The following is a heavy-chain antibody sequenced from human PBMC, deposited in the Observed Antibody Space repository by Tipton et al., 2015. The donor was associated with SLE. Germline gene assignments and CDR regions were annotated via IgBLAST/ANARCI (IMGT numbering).Heavy chain of an antibody. CDR2: IYYSGST. Sequence: LSLTCTVSGGSISSSSYYWGWIRQPPEKGLEWIGSIYYSGSTYYNPSLKSRVTISVDTSKNQFSLKLSSVTAADTAVYYCARQDSSSWYRVQHWGQGTLVTVSS. CDR3: ARQDSSSWYRVQH. D-gene: IGHD6-13*01. V-gene: IGHV4-39*01. CDR1: GGSISSSSYY. J-gene: IGHJ1*01.